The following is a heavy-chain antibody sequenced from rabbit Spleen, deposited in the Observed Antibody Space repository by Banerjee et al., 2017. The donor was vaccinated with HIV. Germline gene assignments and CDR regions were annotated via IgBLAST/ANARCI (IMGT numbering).Heavy chain of an antibody. D-gene: IGHD2-1*01. J-gene: IGHJ4*01. CDR1: GFSFSSGYD. Sequence: QEQLVESGGGLVKPGASLTLTCTASGFSFSSGYDMCWVRQAPGKGLEWIACIDVGSRSTYYASWAKGRFTIPKPSSTTVTLQMTRLTAADTATYFCARDDGADDYGTYNLWGPGTLVTVS. V-gene: IGHV1S45*01. CDR3: ARDDGADDYGTYNL. CDR2: IDVGSRST.